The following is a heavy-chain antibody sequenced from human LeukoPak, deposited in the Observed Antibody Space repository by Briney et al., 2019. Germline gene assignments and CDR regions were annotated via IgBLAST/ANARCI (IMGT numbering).Heavy chain of an antibody. V-gene: IGHV1-2*02. D-gene: IGHD1-14*01. CDR1: GGTFISYA. J-gene: IGHJ3*02. Sequence: ASVKVSCKASGGTFISYAISWVRQAPGQGLEWMGWINPNSGGTNYAQKFQGRVTMTRDTANSTDYMELRRLRSDATAVYYCARVESYPLRNAFDIWGQGTMVTVSS. CDR2: INPNSGGT. CDR3: ARVESYPLRNAFDI.